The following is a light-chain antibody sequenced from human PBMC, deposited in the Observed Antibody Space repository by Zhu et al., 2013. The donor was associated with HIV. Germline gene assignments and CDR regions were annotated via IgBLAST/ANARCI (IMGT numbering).Light chain of an antibody. CDR2: DAS. V-gene: IGKV3-20*01. J-gene: IGKJ4*01. CDR3: QYYADSPGLT. Sequence: EIVLTQSPGTLSLSPGERATLSCRASQSVSSYLAWYQQKPGQAPRLLIYDASNRATGIPARFSGSGSGTDFTLTISRLEPEDFAVYYCQYYADSPGLTFGGGPRWR. CDR1: QSVSSY.